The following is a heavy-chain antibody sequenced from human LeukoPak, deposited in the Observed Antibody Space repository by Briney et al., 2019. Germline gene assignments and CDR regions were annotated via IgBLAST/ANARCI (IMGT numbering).Heavy chain of an antibody. J-gene: IGHJ4*02. CDR1: GFTFSSYA. V-gene: IGHV3-23*01. D-gene: IGHD3-22*01. Sequence: GGSLRLSCAASGFTFSSYAMSWVRQAPGKRLEWVSTISGTGGSKYYADSVKGRSTISRDNSKNTLYLQMNSLRAEDTAVYYCAKEQSSGYYGAFDYWGQGSLVTVSS. CDR3: AKEQSSGYYGAFDY. CDR2: ISGTGGSK.